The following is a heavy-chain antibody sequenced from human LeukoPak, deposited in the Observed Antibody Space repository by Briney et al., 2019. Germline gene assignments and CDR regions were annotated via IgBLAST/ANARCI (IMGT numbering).Heavy chain of an antibody. J-gene: IGHJ3*02. D-gene: IGHD2-15*01. CDR2: INHSGST. CDR3: ASQGYQRRYRADAFDI. CDR1: GGSFSGYY. V-gene: IGHV4-34*01. Sequence: PSETLSLTCAVYGGSFSGYYWSWIRQPPGKGLEWIGEINHSGSTNYNPSLKSRVTISVDTSKNQFSLKLSSVTAADTAVYYCASQGYQRRYRADAFDIWGQGTMVTVSS.